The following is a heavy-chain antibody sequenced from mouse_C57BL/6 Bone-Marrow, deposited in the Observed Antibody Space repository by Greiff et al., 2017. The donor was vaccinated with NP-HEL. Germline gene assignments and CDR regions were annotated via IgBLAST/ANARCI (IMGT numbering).Heavy chain of an antibody. J-gene: IGHJ3*01. Sequence: QVQLQQSGPELVKPGASVKISCKASGYAFSSSWMNWVKQRPGKGLEWIGRIYPGDGDTNYNGKFKGKATLTADKSSSTAYMQLSSLTSKDSAVYFCARSGYSIYGAWFAYWGQGTLVTVSA. D-gene: IGHD2-5*01. CDR2: IYPGDGDT. CDR3: ARSGYSIYGAWFAY. CDR1: GYAFSSSW. V-gene: IGHV1-82*01.